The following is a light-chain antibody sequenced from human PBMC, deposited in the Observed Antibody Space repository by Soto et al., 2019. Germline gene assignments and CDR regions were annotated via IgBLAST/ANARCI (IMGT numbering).Light chain of an antibody. CDR3: MQALQTPIT. CDR2: LGS. Sequence: DIVMPQSPLSLPVTPGEPASISCRSSQSLLHTNGKKYMDWYLQKPGQSPQLLIYLGSNRASGVPDRFSGSGSGTDFSLKISRVEAEDVGVYYCMQALQTPITFGQGTRLEI. CDR1: QSLLHTNGKKY. J-gene: IGKJ5*01. V-gene: IGKV2-28*01.